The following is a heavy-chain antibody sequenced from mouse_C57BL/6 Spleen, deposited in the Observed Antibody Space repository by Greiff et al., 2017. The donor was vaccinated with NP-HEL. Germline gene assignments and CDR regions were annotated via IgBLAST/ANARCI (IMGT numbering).Heavy chain of an antibody. CDR1: GYTFTSYW. V-gene: IGHV1-52*01. Sequence: QVQLKQPGAELVRPGSSVKLSCKASGYTFTSYWMHWVKQRPIQGLEWIGNIDPSDSETHYNQKFKDKATLTVDKSSSTAYMQLSSLTSEDSAVYYCARSRTAQATHDYWGQGTTLTVSS. D-gene: IGHD3-2*02. J-gene: IGHJ2*01. CDR3: ARSRTAQATHDY. CDR2: IDPSDSET.